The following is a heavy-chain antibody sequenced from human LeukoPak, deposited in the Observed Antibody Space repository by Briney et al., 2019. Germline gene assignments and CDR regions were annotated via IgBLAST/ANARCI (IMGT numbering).Heavy chain of an antibody. CDR2: IIPIFGTA. CDR3: ARVVGGYDLVYYYYMDV. Sequence: SVKVSCKASGGTFSSYAISWVRQAPGQGLEWMGGIIPIFGTANYAQKFQGRVTITADKSTSTAYMELRSLRSDDTAVYYCARVVGGYDLVYYYYMDVWGKGTTVTVSS. J-gene: IGHJ6*03. D-gene: IGHD5-12*01. CDR1: GGTFSSYA. V-gene: IGHV1-69*06.